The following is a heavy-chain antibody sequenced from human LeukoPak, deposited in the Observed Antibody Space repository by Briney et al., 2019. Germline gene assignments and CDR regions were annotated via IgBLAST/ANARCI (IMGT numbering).Heavy chain of an antibody. J-gene: IGHJ4*02. D-gene: IGHD5-12*01. CDR1: GYTFTGYY. Sequence: GASVKVSRKASGYTFTGYYMHWVRQAPGQGLEWMGWINPNSGGTNYAQKFQGRVTMTRDTSISTAYMEPSRLRSDDTAVYYCAREQIVATTNFDYWGQGTLVTVSS. CDR3: AREQIVATTNFDY. CDR2: INPNSGGT. V-gene: IGHV1-2*02.